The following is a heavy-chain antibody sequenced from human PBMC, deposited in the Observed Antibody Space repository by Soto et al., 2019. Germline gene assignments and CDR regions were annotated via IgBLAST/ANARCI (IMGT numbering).Heavy chain of an antibody. Sequence: PSQTLSLTCAISGDSVSSNSAAWNWIRQSPSRGLEWLGRTYYRSKWLYDYAVSVKSRITISPDTSKNRFSLQLISVTPEDTAVYYCARGPLSPLNWFDPWGQGTLVTVSS. CDR1: GDSVSSNSAA. J-gene: IGHJ5*02. V-gene: IGHV6-1*01. CDR2: TYYRSKWLY. D-gene: IGHD2-8*01. CDR3: ARGPLSPLNWFDP.